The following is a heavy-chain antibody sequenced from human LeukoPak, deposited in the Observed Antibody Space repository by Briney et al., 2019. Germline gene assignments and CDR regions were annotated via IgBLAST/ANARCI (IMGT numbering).Heavy chain of an antibody. J-gene: IGHJ4*02. CDR2: ISGSGGST. V-gene: IGHV3-23*01. CDR1: GFTFSTYG. Sequence: GGTLRLSCAASGFTFSTYGMSWVRQAPGKGLEWVSTISGSGGSTYYADFVKGRFTISRDNSKNTLYLQMNSLGADDTAIYYCVRRSPFFDYWGQGTLVTVSS. CDR3: VRRSPFFDY.